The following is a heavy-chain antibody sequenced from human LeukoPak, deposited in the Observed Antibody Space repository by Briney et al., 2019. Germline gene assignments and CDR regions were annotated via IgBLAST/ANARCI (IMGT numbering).Heavy chain of an antibody. J-gene: IGHJ4*02. CDR1: GFTFRTYG. V-gene: IGHV3-30*02. D-gene: IGHD5-18*01. CDR3: AKRKGETAMVYFDY. Sequence: GGSLRLSCVASGFTFRTYGMHWVRQAPGKGLEWVAFIRYDGSNKYYADSVKGRFTISRDNSKNTLYLQMNSLRAEDTAVYYCAKRKGETAMVYFDYWGQGTLVTVSS. CDR2: IRYDGSNK.